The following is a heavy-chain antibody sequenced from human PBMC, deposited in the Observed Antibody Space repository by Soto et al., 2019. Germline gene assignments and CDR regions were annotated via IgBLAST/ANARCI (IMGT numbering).Heavy chain of an antibody. CDR1: GYTFTTHA. CDR2: INGGTGQT. Sequence: ASVKVSCKACGYTFTTHALHWVRQAPGQSLEWMGWINGGTGQTKHSQRFQGRVNITRDTSGSTAYMELSSLRSEDTAVYYCARGKGMEANYYYYGLDIWGHGTTVTVSS. CDR3: ARGKGMEANYYYYGLDI. J-gene: IGHJ6*02. D-gene: IGHD1-1*01. V-gene: IGHV1-3*01.